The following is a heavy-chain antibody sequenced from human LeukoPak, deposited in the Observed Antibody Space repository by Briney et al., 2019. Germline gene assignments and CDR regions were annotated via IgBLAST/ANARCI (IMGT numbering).Heavy chain of an antibody. CDR2: INHSGST. V-gene: IGHV4-39*07. Sequence: SETLSLTCTVSGGSISSSSYYWSWIRQPPGKGLEWIGEINHSGSTNYNPSLKSRVTISVDTSKNQFSLKLSSVTAADTAVYYCARDRGPKITMVRGVGVYYMDVWGKGTTVTVSS. J-gene: IGHJ6*03. CDR3: ARDRGPKITMVRGVGVYYMDV. CDR1: GGSISSSSYY. D-gene: IGHD3-10*01.